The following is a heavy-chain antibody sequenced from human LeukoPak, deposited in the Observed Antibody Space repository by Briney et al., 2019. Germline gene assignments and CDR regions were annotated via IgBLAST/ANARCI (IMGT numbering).Heavy chain of an antibody. V-gene: IGHV1-69*05. J-gene: IGHJ4*02. D-gene: IGHD5-18*01. CDR2: IIPIFGTA. CDR3: ARSIVDTADY. CDR1: GGTFSIYA. Sequence: SVKVSCXASGGTFSIYAISRVRQARGQGLEWMGGIIPIFGTANYAQKFQGRVTITTDESTSTAYMELSSLRSEDTAVYYCARSIVDTADYWGQGTLVTVSS.